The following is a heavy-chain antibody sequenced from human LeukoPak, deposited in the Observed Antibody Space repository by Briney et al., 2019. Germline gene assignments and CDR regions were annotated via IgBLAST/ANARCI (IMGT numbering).Heavy chain of an antibody. J-gene: IGHJ6*02. CDR2: INPSGGST. Sequence: ASVKVSCKASGYTFTSYYMHWVRHTPGQGIEWMGIINPSGGSTSYAQKFQGRVPITRDTSTSTVYMELSSLRSEDTAVYYCARDQGPAYGMDVWGQGTTVTVSS. CDR3: ARDQGPAYGMDV. CDR1: GYTFTSYY. V-gene: IGHV1-46*01.